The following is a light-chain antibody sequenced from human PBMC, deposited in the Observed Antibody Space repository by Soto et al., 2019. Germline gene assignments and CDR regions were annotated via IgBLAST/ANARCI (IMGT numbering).Light chain of an antibody. CDR2: EGT. V-gene: IGLV2-23*01. CDR1: SNDVGSYNL. J-gene: IGLJ2*01. Sequence: QSALTQPASVSGSPGQSITISCTGTSNDVGSYNLVSWYQQHPGKAPKLMIYEGTKRPSGVSDRFSGSKSGNTASLTISGLQTEDEADYYCCSYAAGSNVVFGGGTKVTVL. CDR3: CSYAAGSNVV.